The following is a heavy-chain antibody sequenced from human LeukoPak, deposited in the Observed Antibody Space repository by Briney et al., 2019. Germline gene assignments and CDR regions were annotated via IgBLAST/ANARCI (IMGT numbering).Heavy chain of an antibody. CDR3: ARVRSITMVRGALTPYYYGMDV. CDR1: GGSTSSYY. D-gene: IGHD3-10*01. Sequence: TSETLSLTCTVSGGSTSSYYWSWIRQPPGKGLEWIGYIYYSGSTNYNPSLKSRVTISVDTSKNQFSLKLSSVTAADTAVYYCARVRSITMVRGALTPYYYGMDVWGQGTTVTVSS. J-gene: IGHJ6*02. V-gene: IGHV4-59*01. CDR2: IYYSGST.